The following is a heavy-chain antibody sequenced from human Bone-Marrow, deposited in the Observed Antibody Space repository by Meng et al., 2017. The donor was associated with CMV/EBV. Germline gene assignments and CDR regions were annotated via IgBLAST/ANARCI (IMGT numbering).Heavy chain of an antibody. CDR1: GFTVSSNY. D-gene: IGHD2-21*02. Sequence: GGSLRLSCAASGFTVSSNYMSWVRQAPGKGLEWVANIKQDGSEKYYVDSVKGRFTISRDNAKSSLYLQMNSLRAEDTAVYYCARDGVTAKYYYSGMDVWGQGTTVTVSS. J-gene: IGHJ6*02. V-gene: IGHV3-7*03. CDR3: ARDGVTAKYYYSGMDV. CDR2: IKQDGSEK.